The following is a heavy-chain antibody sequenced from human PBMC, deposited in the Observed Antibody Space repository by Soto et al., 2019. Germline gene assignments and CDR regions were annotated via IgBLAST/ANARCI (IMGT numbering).Heavy chain of an antibody. D-gene: IGHD6-13*01. Sequence: PSETLSLTCTVSGGSISSYYWGWIRQPPGKGLEWIGYIFYSGHLKYNPSLKGRLTISVDPSKNQFSLKLSSVTAADTAVYYCARRYSSAFDIWGQGTMVTVSS. J-gene: IGHJ3*02. CDR2: IFYSGHL. CDR1: GGSISSYY. CDR3: ARRYSSAFDI. V-gene: IGHV4-59*08.